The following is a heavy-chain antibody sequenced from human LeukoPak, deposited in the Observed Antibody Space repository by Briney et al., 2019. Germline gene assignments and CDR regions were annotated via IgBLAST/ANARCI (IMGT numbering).Heavy chain of an antibody. J-gene: IGHJ4*02. CDR3: ASGNFFDY. V-gene: IGHV3-7*01. Sequence: GGSLRLSCAASGFTFSSNWMTWVRQAPGKGLEWVANIKEDGRQKQYVDSVKGRFTISRDNAMNSLYLQMNSLRAEDTAVYYCASGNFFDYWGQGTLVTVSS. CDR1: GFTFSSNW. CDR2: IKEDGRQK.